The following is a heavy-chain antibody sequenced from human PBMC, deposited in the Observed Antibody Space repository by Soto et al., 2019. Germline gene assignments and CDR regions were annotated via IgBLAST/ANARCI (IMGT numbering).Heavy chain of an antibody. D-gene: IGHD1-26*01. V-gene: IGHV4-39*01. J-gene: IGHJ4*02. CDR2: IYYSGST. CDR1: GGSISSSSYY. Sequence: SETLSLTCTVSGGSISSSSYYRGWIRQPPGKGLEWIGSIYYSGSTYYNPSLKSRVTISVDTSKNHFSLKLSSVTAADTAVYYCARHGTLLIDYWGQGTLVTVSS. CDR3: ARHGTLLIDY.